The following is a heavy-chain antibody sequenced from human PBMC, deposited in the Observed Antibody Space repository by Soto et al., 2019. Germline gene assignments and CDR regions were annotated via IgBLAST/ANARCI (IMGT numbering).Heavy chain of an antibody. CDR1: GGSFSNYP. V-gene: IGHV1-69*12. J-gene: IGHJ6*02. Sequence: QVQLVQSGAEVKKPGSSVRVSCKASGGSFSNYPISWVRQAPGQGLEWMGGTIPIFGTANYAQKFQGRVTSAADESTSTAYMELSSLGSEATAVYYCASPLSTDYYYGMDVWGQGTPVTVSS. CDR2: TIPIFGTA. CDR3: ASPLSTDYYYGMDV.